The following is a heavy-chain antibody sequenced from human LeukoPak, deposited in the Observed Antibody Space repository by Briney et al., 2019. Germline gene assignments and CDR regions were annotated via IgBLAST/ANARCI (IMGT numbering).Heavy chain of an antibody. CDR2: IYHSGST. Sequence: SQTLSLTCAVSGGSFSSGGYSWSWIRQPPGKGLEWIGYIYHSGSTYYNPSLKSRVTISVDRSKNQFSLNLSSVTAADTAVYYCAGRKTYYYDSSGYFSAGYSLDYWGQGTLVTVSS. CDR1: GGSFSSGGYS. V-gene: IGHV4-30-2*01. CDR3: AGRKTYYYDSSGYFSAGYSLDY. D-gene: IGHD3-22*01. J-gene: IGHJ4*02.